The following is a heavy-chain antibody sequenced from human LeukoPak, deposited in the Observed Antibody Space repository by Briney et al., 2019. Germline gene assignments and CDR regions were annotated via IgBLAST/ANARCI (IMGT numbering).Heavy chain of an antibody. CDR3: ARGTPQTYGYSA. CDR1: GFTFSTYE. V-gene: IGHV3-48*03. CDR2: IDSNSRTI. D-gene: IGHD5-18*01. J-gene: IGHJ4*02. Sequence: GGSLRLSCAASGFTFSTYEMDWVRQAPGKGLEWISYIDSNSRTIHYADSVRGRFTISRDNAKNSLFLQMNSLRAEDTAVYYCARGTPQTYGYSAWGQGTLVTVSS.